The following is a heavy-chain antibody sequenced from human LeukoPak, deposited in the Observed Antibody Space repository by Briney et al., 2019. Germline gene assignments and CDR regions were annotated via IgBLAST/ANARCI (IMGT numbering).Heavy chain of an antibody. CDR2: IFYTGKI. CDR1: GDSITTEYYW. V-gene: IGHV4-39*01. CDR3: ARQLGVGVWALDR. J-gene: IGHJ4*02. D-gene: IGHD3-16*01. Sequence: PSETLSLTCDVSGDSITTEYYWWGWLRQPPGKGLEWIAIIFYTGKIHDNPSLRNQISMSVDTSKDQFSLRLSAVTAADTAVYYCARQLGVGVWALDRWGQGTLVTVSS.